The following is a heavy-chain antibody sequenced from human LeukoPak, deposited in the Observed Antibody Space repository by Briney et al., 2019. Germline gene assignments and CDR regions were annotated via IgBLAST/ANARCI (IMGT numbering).Heavy chain of an antibody. CDR2: ISGSGGST. CDR1: GFTFSSYA. Sequence: GGSLRLSCAASGFTFSSYAMSWVRQAPGKGLEWVSAISGSGGSTYYADSVKGRFTISRDNSKNTLYLQMNSLRAEDTAVYYCATMDVVLMVYATHYGMDVWGQGTTVTVSS. J-gene: IGHJ6*02. V-gene: IGHV3-23*01. D-gene: IGHD2-8*01. CDR3: ATMDVVLMVYATHYGMDV.